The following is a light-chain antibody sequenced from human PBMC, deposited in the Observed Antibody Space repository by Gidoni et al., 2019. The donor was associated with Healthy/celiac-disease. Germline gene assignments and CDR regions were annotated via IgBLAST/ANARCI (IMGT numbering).Light chain of an antibody. CDR1: QSVSSN. Sequence: EIVMTQSPATLSVSPGERATLSCRASQSVSSNLAWYQQKPGQVPRLLIYGASTRATGIPARFSGSGSGTEFTLTISSLQSEDFAVYYCQQYNNWPPFTWTFGQGTKVEIK. CDR2: GAS. V-gene: IGKV3-15*01. CDR3: QQYNNWPPFTWT. J-gene: IGKJ1*01.